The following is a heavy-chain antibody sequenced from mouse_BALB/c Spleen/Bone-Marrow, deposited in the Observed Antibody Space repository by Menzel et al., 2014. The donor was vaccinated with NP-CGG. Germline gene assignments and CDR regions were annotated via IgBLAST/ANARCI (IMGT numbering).Heavy chain of an antibody. CDR1: GYAFTSHN. CDR2: IDPYNGGT. J-gene: IGHJ3*01. V-gene: IGHV1S135*01. D-gene: IGHD1-1*01. Sequence: EVQRVESGPELVKPGASVKVSCKASGYAFTSHNMYWVKQSHGKSLEWIGYIDPYNGGTSYNQKFKGKATLTVDKSPSTAYMHLNSLTSEDSAVYYCARENYGSSPAYWGQGTLVTVSA. CDR3: ARENYGSSPAY.